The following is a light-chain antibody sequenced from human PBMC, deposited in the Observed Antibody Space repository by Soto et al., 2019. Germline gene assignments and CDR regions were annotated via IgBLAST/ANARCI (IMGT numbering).Light chain of an antibody. CDR1: QSVSSN. Sequence: EIVMTQSPATLSVSPGERATLSCRASQSVSSNLAWYQQKPGQAPRLIXYGASTRATGIPARFSGSGSGTEFTLTISSLQPEDFAAYYCQQYNNWPPITFGQGTRLEIK. V-gene: IGKV3-15*01. CDR2: GAS. J-gene: IGKJ5*01. CDR3: QQYNNWPPIT.